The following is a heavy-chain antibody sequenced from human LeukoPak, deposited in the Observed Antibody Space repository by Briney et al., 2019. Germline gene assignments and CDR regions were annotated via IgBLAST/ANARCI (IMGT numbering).Heavy chain of an antibody. CDR3: ARGGGSGWYGLLGY. J-gene: IGHJ4*02. Sequence: GGSLRLSCAASGFTFSSYGMHWVRQAPGKGLEWVAVIWYDGSNKYYADSVKGRFTISRDNSKNTLYLKMNSLRAEDTAVYYCARGGGSGWYGLLGYWGQGTLVTVSS. CDR2: IWYDGSNK. V-gene: IGHV3-33*01. CDR1: GFTFSSYG. D-gene: IGHD6-19*01.